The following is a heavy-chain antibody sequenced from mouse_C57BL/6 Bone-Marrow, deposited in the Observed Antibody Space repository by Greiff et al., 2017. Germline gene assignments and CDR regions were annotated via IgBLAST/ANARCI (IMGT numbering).Heavy chain of an antibody. V-gene: IGHV10-1*01. CDR3: VRHRGYYGKDWYFDV. CDR1: GFSFNTYA. Sequence: EVQLVESGGGLVQPKGSLKLSCAASGFSFNTYAMNWVRQAPGKGLEWVARIRSKSNNYATYYADSVKDRFTISRDDSESMLYLQMNNLKTEDTAMYYCVRHRGYYGKDWYFDVWGTGTTVTVSS. D-gene: IGHD1-1*01. J-gene: IGHJ1*03. CDR2: IRSKSNNYAT.